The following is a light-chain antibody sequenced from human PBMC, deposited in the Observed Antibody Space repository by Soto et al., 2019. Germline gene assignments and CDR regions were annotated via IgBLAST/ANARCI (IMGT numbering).Light chain of an antibody. V-gene: IGKV3-15*01. Sequence: EIVMTQSPATLSMSPGERATLSCRASQSISSNLAWYQQKPGQAPRLLIYGASPRATGIPARFSASGSGTEFTLTISSLQSEDFAVYYCQQYNDRLWTFGQGTKVEI. CDR3: QQYNDRLWT. CDR2: GAS. CDR1: QSISSN. J-gene: IGKJ1*01.